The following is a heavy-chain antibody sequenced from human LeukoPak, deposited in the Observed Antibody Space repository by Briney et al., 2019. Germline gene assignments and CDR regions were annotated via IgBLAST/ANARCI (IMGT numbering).Heavy chain of an antibody. V-gene: IGHV3-53*05. CDR1: GFIVSSKY. D-gene: IGHD3-3*01. CDR2: IYSGGRT. Sequence: GGSLRLSCAASGFIVSSKYMSWVRQASGMGLEWVSIIYSGGRTYYADSVRGRFTISRDNSKNTLYLQMNSLRAEDTAVYYCAKENDFWSGYSFDYWGQGTLVTVSS. CDR3: AKENDFWSGYSFDY. J-gene: IGHJ4*02.